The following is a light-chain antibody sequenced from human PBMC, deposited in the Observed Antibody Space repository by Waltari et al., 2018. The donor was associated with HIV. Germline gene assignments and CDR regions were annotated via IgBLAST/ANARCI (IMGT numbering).Light chain of an antibody. CDR3: QQYHTTPLT. CDR1: QSVLYSSNNKNY. Sequence: DIVMTQSPDSLAVSLGERATINCKSSQSVLYSSNNKNYLAWYQQKPGQPPQLLIYWAATRESGVPVRFTGSGSGTNFTLTISSLQAEDVAIYYCQQYHTTPLTFGGGTKVEIK. V-gene: IGKV4-1*01. CDR2: WAA. J-gene: IGKJ4*01.